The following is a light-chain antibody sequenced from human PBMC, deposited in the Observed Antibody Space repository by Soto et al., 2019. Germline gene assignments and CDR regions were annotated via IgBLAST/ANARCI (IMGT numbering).Light chain of an antibody. V-gene: IGKV3D-15*01. CDR3: QQYNNWPPIT. J-gene: IGKJ5*01. Sequence: EIVMTQSPATLSVSPGERATLSCRASQSVSSSYLAWYQQKPGQAPRLLMYGASSRPTGIPDRFSGSGSGTEFTLTISDLQSEDFAVYYCQQYNNWPPITFGQGTRLEIK. CDR2: GAS. CDR1: QSVSSSY.